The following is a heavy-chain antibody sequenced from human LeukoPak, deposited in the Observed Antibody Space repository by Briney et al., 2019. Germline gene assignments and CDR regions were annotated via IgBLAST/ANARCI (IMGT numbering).Heavy chain of an antibody. CDR1: GFTFDDYA. CDR2: ISGSGAST. Sequence: GGSLRLSCAASGFTFDDYAMHWVRQAPGKGLEWVSGISGSGASTYYADSVKGRFTISRDNSKNTLYLQMNSLRAEDTAVYYCAKQPGSVVDSSGSLSRHWGQGTLVTVSS. D-gene: IGHD3-22*01. J-gene: IGHJ4*02. CDR3: AKQPGSVVDSSGSLSRH. V-gene: IGHV3-23*01.